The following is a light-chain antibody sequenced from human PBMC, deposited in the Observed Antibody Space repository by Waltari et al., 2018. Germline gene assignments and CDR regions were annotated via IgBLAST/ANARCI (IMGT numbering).Light chain of an antibody. J-gene: IGLJ3*02. CDR2: VNSDGSH. V-gene: IGLV4-69*01. CDR3: ETGGHGTWV. CDR1: SGHITNV. Sequence: QLVLTQSPSASASLGASVKLTCTLSSGHITNVIAWHQQQPGKGPRYLMKVNSDGSHRKGDDIPDRFSGSGSGPDRYLTISSLQSEDEADYYCETGGHGTWVFGGGTKLTVL.